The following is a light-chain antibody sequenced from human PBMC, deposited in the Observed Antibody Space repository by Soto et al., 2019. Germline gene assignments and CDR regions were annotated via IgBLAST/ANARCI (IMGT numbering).Light chain of an antibody. CDR2: DAS. CDR1: QSISSW. J-gene: IGKJ1*01. V-gene: IGKV1-5*01. Sequence: DIQMTQSPSTLSASVGDRVTITCRASQSISSWLAWYQQKPGKAPKLLIYDASSLESGVPSRFSGSGSWTEFTLPISSLQPDDFATYYCQQYNRAFGQGTKVEIK. CDR3: QQYNRA.